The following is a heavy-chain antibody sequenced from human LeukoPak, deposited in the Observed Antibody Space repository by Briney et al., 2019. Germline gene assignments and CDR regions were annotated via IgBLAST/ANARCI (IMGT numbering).Heavy chain of an antibody. CDR1: GGTFSSYA. Sequence: ASVKVSCKASGGTFSSYAISWVRQAPGQGLEWMGGIIPIFGTANYAQKFQGRVTITADESTSTAYMDLSSLRSEDTAVYYCARGGIAAAGSHFDYWGQGTLVTVSS. V-gene: IGHV1-69*13. D-gene: IGHD6-13*01. CDR3: ARGGIAAAGSHFDY. J-gene: IGHJ4*02. CDR2: IIPIFGTA.